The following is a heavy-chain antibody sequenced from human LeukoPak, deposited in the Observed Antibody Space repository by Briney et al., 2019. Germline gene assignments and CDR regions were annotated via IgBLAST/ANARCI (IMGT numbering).Heavy chain of an antibody. CDR1: GFTFSTYS. CDR2: ISSSSTYI. CDR3: AKTPPLGSGWYYFDY. V-gene: IGHV3-21*04. D-gene: IGHD6-19*01. Sequence: GGSLRLSCAASGFTFSTYSMNWVRQAPGKGLEWVSSISSSSTYIYYADSVKGRFTISRDNAKNSLFLQMNSLRAEDMAVYYCAKTPPLGSGWYYFDYWGQGTLVTVSS. J-gene: IGHJ4*02.